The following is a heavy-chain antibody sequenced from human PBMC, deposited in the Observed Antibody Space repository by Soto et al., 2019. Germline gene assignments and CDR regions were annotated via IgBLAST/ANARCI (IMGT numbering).Heavy chain of an antibody. CDR1: GGSISSYY. CDR3: AGNRYSSSFNWFDP. J-gene: IGHJ5*02. V-gene: IGHV4-59*01. D-gene: IGHD6-13*01. CDR2: IYYSGST. Sequence: SETLSLTCTVSGGSISSYYWSWIRQPPGKGLEWIGYIYYSGSTNYNPSLKSRVTISVDTSKNQFSLRLSSVTAADTAVYYCAGNRYSSSFNWFDPWGQGTLVTVSS.